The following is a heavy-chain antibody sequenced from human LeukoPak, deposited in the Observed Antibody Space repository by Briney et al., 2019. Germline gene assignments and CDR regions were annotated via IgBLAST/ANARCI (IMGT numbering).Heavy chain of an antibody. CDR2: ISGSGGST. D-gene: IGHD6-6*01. CDR1: GFTFSSYA. J-gene: IGHJ6*02. Sequence: GGSLRLSCAASGFTFSSYAMSWVRQAPGKGLEWVSAISGSGGSTYYADTVKGRFTISRDNSKNALYLQMNSLRADDTAVYYCAKAPHLVYYYYGMDVWSQGTTVTVSS. CDR3: AKAPHLVYYYYGMDV. V-gene: IGHV3-23*01.